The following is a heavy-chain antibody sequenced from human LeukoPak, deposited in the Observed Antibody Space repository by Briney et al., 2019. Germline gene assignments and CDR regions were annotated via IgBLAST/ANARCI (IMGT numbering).Heavy chain of an antibody. V-gene: IGHV1-18*01. CDR1: GYTFTSYG. D-gene: IGHD6-13*01. J-gene: IGHJ4*02. CDR3: ARDVWIAAAGGGDY. CDR2: ISAYNGNT. Sequence: ASVKVSCKASGYTFTSYGISWVRQAPGQGLEWMGWISAYNGNTNYAQKFQGRVTMTTDTSTSTAYMELRSLRSDDTAVYYCARDVWIAAAGGGDYWGQGTLVTVSS.